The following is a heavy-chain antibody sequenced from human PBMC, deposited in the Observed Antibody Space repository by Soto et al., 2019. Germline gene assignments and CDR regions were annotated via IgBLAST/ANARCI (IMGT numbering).Heavy chain of an antibody. J-gene: IGHJ3*01. V-gene: IGHV1-18*01. CDR3: ARFRAEFCGYGDPIDAFDV. CDR2: ISAYNGNT. Sequence: ASVKVSCKASGYTFNNYGLTWVRQAPGQGLEWMGWISAYNGNTNSAQKFQGRVTMTTDTSTTTAYMELRGLRSDDTAVYYCARFRAEFCGYGDPIDAFDVWGQGTLVTVSS. D-gene: IGHD2-21*02. CDR1: GYTFNNYG.